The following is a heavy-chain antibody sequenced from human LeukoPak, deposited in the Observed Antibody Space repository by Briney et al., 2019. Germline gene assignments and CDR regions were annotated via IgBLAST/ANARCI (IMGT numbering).Heavy chain of an antibody. D-gene: IGHD1-26*01. J-gene: IGHJ4*02. CDR3: ARVFARSGEVSGSYYYY. V-gene: IGHV1-69*05. CDR1: GGTFSSYA. Sequence: VASAKVSCKASGGTFSSYAINWVRQAPGQGLEWMGGIIPIFGTANYAQKFQGRVTITTDESTSTAYMELSGLRSEDTAVYYCARVFARSGEVSGSYYYYWGQGTLVTVSS. CDR2: IIPIFGTA.